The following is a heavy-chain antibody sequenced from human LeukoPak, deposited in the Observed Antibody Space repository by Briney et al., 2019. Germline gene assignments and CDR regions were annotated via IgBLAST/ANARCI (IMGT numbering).Heavy chain of an antibody. V-gene: IGHV3-15*01. CDR3: TTSSHCSNGVCFFDY. D-gene: IGHD2-8*01. CDR1: GFTFSNAW. Sequence: GGSLRLSCAASGFTFSNAWMSWVRQTPEKGLEWVGHIKTKTDGGTTDYPAPVQGRFTISRDDSKNTLYLQMNSLKAEDTAVYFCTTSSHCSNGVCFFDYWGQGTLVTVSS. CDR2: IKTKTDGGTT. J-gene: IGHJ4*02.